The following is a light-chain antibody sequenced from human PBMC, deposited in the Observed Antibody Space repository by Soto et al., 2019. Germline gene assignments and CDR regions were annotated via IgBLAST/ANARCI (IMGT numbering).Light chain of an antibody. J-gene: IGLJ2*01. V-gene: IGLV2-11*01. CDR3: CSYAGSYVV. CDR1: SSDVGGYNY. CDR2: DVS. Sequence: QSALTQPRSVSGSPGQSVTISCTGTSSDVGGYNYVSWYQQHPGKAPKLMIYDVSKRPSGVPDRFSGSKSGHTASLTISGLQAEDEAEYYCCSYAGSYVVFGGGTKLTVL.